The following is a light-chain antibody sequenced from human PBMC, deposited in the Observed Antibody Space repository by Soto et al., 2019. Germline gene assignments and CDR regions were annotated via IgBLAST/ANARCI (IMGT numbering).Light chain of an antibody. Sequence: QSVLTQPPSVSAAPGQKVTLSCSGSSSNIGSNYVCWYQKLPGTAPKLLIYDNNQRPSGIPDRFSGSKSGTSATLGITGLQTGDEADYYCATWDHSLSGGIFGGGTKLTVL. CDR1: SSNIGSNY. J-gene: IGLJ2*01. CDR2: DNN. V-gene: IGLV1-51*01. CDR3: ATWDHSLSGGI.